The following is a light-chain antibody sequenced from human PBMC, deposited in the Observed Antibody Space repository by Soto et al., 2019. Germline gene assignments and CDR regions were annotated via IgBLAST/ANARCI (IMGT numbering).Light chain of an antibody. Sequence: QSALTQPASVSGSPGQSITISCTGTSSDVGGYNYVSWYQQHPGKPPKLMIYDVSNRPSGVSNRFSGSKSGNTASLTISGLQAEDEADYYCSSYTSSSTLVVVGGGTKLTVL. V-gene: IGLV2-14*01. CDR1: SSDVGGYNY. CDR2: DVS. CDR3: SSYTSSSTLVV. J-gene: IGLJ2*01.